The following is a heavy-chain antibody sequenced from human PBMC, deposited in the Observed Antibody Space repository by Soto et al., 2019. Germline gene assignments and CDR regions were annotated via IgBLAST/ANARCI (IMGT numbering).Heavy chain of an antibody. D-gene: IGHD3-9*01. Sequence: QLQLQESGTGLVKPSETLSLTCSVSGDSINSDQYYWGWIRQPPGKGLEWIGSIYFRGNTYYNPSLLTRITISLDKSKSQCTLKLNSVTAADSAVYFCASLEGLATISYYFDFWGQGALVTVSS. V-gene: IGHV4-39*01. J-gene: IGHJ4*02. CDR1: GDSINSDQYY. CDR3: ASLEGLATISYYFDF. CDR2: IYFRGNT.